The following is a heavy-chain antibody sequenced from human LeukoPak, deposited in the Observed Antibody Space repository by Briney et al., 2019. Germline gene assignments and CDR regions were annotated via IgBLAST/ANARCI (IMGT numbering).Heavy chain of an antibody. CDR2: FDPEDGEP. CDR1: GRPLAELS. CDR3: ATLPLYWNDGAY. V-gene: IGHV1-24*01. D-gene: IGHD1-1*01. Sequence: ASVKVSCKVSGRPLAELSIHWVRQTPGKGLEWMGGFDPEDGEPIYAQKFRARVTLTEDSDTSSAYMEVSRLTFDDTAVYCCATLPLYWNDGAYWGQGTLVTVSS. J-gene: IGHJ4*02.